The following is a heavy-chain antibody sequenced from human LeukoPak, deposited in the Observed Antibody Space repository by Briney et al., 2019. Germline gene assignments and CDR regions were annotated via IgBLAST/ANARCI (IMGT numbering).Heavy chain of an antibody. CDR3: ARLTRLSTSPDRYYLDY. CDR1: GDSISSYY. Sequence: SETLSLTCTVSGDSISSYYWSWIRQPPGKGQEWIGYIYTSGGTNYIPSPKGRVTISIDTSKNQFSLKLSSVTAADSAVYYCARLTRLSTSPDRYYLDYWGQGTLVTVSS. CDR2: IYTSGGT. V-gene: IGHV4-4*09. J-gene: IGHJ4*02. D-gene: IGHD6-6*01.